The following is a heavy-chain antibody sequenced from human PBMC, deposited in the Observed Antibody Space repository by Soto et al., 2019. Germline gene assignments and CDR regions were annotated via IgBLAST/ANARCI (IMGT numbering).Heavy chain of an antibody. V-gene: IGHV1-69*12. D-gene: IGHD3-22*01. J-gene: IGHJ6*02. CDR1: GGPFSSYA. CDR2: FIPIFGTA. Sequence: QVQLVQSGAEVKKPGSSVKVSCKASGGPFSSYAISWVRQAPGQGLEWMGGFIPIFGTASYALNFQGRVTITADESTSTAYMELSSLRSADTALYSCAGHSSGVPGYYYGMDVWGQGTTVTVTS. CDR3: AGHSSGVPGYYYGMDV.